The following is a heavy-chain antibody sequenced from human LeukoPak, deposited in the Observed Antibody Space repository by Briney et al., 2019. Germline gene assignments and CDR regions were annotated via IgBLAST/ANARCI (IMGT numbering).Heavy chain of an antibody. CDR3: ARVAAYGDYPVGTGWYFDL. CDR1: GGSISSSSYY. D-gene: IGHD4-17*01. V-gene: IGHV4-39*07. CDR2: IYYSGST. J-gene: IGHJ2*01. Sequence: SETLSLTCTVSGGSISSSSYYWGWIRQPPGKGLEWIGSIYYSGSTYYNPSLKSRVTISVDTSKNQFSLKLSSVTAADTAVYYCARVAAYGDYPVGTGWYFDLWGRGTLVTVSS.